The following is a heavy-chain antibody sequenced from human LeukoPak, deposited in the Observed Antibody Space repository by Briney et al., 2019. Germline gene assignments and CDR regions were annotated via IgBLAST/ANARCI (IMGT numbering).Heavy chain of an antibody. CDR3: ARDVVSEYGDYVGGIDY. CDR2: VNTNTGNP. J-gene: IGHJ4*02. V-gene: IGHV7-4-1*02. CDR1: GYTFTSYA. Sequence: ASVKVSCKASGYTFTSYAMNWVRQAPGQGLEWMGWVNTNTGNPTYAQGFTGRFVFSLDTSVSTAYLQISSLKAEDTAVYYCARDVVSEYGDYVGGIDYWGQGTLVTVSS. D-gene: IGHD4-17*01.